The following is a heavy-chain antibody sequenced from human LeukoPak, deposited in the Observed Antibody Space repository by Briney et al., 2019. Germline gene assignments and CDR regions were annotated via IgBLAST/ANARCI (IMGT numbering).Heavy chain of an antibody. Sequence: SVKVSCKASGGTFSSYAISWVRQAPGQGLELMGGIIPIFGTANYAQKFQGRVTITADKSTSTAYMELSSLRSEDTAVYYCARGPIAVAGTAFDYWGQGTLVTVSS. CDR3: ARGPIAVAGTAFDY. D-gene: IGHD6-19*01. CDR2: IIPIFGTA. V-gene: IGHV1-69*06. J-gene: IGHJ4*02. CDR1: GGTFSSYA.